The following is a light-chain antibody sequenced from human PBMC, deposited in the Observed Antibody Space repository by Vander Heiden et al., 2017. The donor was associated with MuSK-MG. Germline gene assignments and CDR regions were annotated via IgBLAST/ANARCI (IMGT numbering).Light chain of an antibody. J-gene: IGKJ5*01. CDR1: PSSSSF. CDR2: AAS. CDR3: QQTYSLPYT. Sequence: DIQLTQYPSSLSASVRDRVTISCRASPSSSSFLNWLQQRPGKATKLLYVAASSVRSGVPTRFSGRGSGKDFTPTSSSLQPEVVATYYRQQTYSLPYTFGQGTRLDI. V-gene: IGKV1-39*01.